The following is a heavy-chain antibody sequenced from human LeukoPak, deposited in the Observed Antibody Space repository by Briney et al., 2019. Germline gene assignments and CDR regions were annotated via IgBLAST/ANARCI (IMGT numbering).Heavy chain of an antibody. CDR2: ISGSGITI. J-gene: IGHJ4*02. V-gene: IGHV3-23*01. CDR1: GFTSRSYV. Sequence: GGSLRLSCAVPGFTSRSYVMNWVRQAPGKGLEWVSSISGSGITIYYADSVRGRFTISRDNSNNTLYLQMNSLRVEDTAIYYCAKGANGDYDNPSDYWGQGALVTVSS. CDR3: AKGANGDYDNPSDY. D-gene: IGHD4-17*01.